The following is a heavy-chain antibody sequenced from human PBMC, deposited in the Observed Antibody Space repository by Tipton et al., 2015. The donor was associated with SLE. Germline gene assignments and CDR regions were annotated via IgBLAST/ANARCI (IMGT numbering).Heavy chain of an antibody. CDR1: GFTVSDNY. V-gene: IGHV3-66*01. CDR3: ARDTSVDFDY. D-gene: IGHD4-23*01. Sequence: SLRLSCAASGFTVSDNYMTWVRQTPGKGLEWVSAIFSDGVTSYADSVKGRFTISRDSAKNTVYLQMNSLRAEDTAVYYCARDTSVDFDYWGQGTLVTVSS. CDR2: IFSDGVT. J-gene: IGHJ4*02.